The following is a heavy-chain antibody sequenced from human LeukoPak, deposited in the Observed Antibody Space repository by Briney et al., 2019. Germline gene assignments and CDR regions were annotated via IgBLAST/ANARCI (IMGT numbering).Heavy chain of an antibody. J-gene: IGHJ6*03. CDR1: GGTFSSYA. CDR2: IIPIFGTA. V-gene: IGHV1-69*06. CDR3: ARALSTSRYYYYYYYMDV. Sequence: ASVKVSCKASGGTFSSYAISWVRQAPGQGLEWMGGIIPIFGTANYAQKFQGRVTITADKSTSTAYMELSSLRSEDTAVYYCARALSTSRYYYYYYYMDVWGKGTTVTISS. D-gene: IGHD2-2*01.